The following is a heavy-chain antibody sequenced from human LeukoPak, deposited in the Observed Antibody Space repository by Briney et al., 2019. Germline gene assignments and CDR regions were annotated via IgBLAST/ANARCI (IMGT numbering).Heavy chain of an antibody. Sequence: SQTLSLTSSVSDGSVSSGYYYWAWIRQPPGKGPEWIGSIYYSGTTYPNPSLKSRVTISVDTSKNQFSLKLSSVTAADTAVYYCARQPKSCAPGIFITGKACWFDTWGQGTLVTVSP. CDR2: IYYSGTT. CDR1: DGSVSSGYYY. CDR3: ARQPKSCAPGIFITGKACWFDT. V-gene: IGHV4-39*01. D-gene: IGHD3-10*01. J-gene: IGHJ5*02.